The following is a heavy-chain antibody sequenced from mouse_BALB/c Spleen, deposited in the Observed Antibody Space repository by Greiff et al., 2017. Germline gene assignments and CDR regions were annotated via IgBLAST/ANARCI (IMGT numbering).Heavy chain of an antibody. CDR2: IYPGDGDT. V-gene: IGHV1-80*01. CDR1: GYTFTSYW. J-gene: IGHJ2*01. CDR3: ARNGEGSSYYFDY. Sequence: QVQLQQPGAELVRPGASVKLSCKASGYTFTSYWMNWVKQRPGQGLEWIGQIYPGDGDTNYNGKFKGKATLTADKSSSTAYMQLSSLTSEDSAVYFCARNGEGSSYYFDYWGQGTTLTVSS.